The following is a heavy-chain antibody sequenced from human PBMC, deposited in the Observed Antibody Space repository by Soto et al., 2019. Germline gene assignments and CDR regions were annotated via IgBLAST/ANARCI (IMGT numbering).Heavy chain of an antibody. D-gene: IGHD1-26*01. Sequence: PSETLSLTCAVSGGSISSGGYSWSWIRQPPGKGLEWIGYIYHSGSTYYNPSLKSRVTISVDRSKNQFSLKLSSVTAADTAVYYCAREDSRGSSGSYYFDYWGQGTLVTVSS. J-gene: IGHJ4*02. V-gene: IGHV4-30-2*01. CDR1: GGSISSGGYS. CDR3: AREDSRGSSGSYYFDY. CDR2: IYHSGST.